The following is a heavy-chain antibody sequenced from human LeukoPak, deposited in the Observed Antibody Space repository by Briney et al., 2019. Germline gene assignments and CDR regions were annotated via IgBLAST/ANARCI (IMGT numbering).Heavy chain of an antibody. D-gene: IGHD6-13*01. J-gene: IGHJ4*02. CDR2: IGWNKDKI. CDR3: VTVTSISSGIW. Sequence: GGSLRLSCAASGFTFDDYVMHWVRQAPGKGLEWVSSIGWNKDKILYADSLKGRFTISRDDSKGMVFLQMNSLKTEDTAVYYCVTVTSISSGIWWGQGTLVAVSS. CDR1: GFTFDDYV. V-gene: IGHV3-9*01.